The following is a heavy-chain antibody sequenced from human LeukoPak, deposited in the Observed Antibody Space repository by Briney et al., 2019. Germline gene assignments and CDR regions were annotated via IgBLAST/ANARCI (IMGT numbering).Heavy chain of an antibody. CDR1: GGTFSSYA. J-gene: IGHJ4*02. Sequence: SVKVSCKASGGTFSSYAISWVRQAPGQGLEWMGRIIPILGIANYAQKFQGRVTITADKSTSTAYMELSSLGSEDTAVYYCARAGYCSSTSCIRFDYWGQGTLVTVSS. V-gene: IGHV1-69*04. CDR3: ARAGYCSSTSCIRFDY. CDR2: IIPILGIA. D-gene: IGHD2-2*01.